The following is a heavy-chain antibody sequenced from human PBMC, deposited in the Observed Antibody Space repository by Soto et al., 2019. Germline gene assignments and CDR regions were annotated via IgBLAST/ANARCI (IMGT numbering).Heavy chain of an antibody. D-gene: IGHD3-16*01. CDR2: INSVGSTT. Sequence: EVQLVESGGGLVQPGGSLRLSCAASGFTFTNYWMHWVRQAPGKGLVWVSRINSVGSTTAYADSVKGRFTISRDNVKNKVYLQLNSLRLEDMAVYYCERGGGNGETGGMYWGQGTLVTVSS. CDR1: GFTFTNYW. J-gene: IGHJ4*02. CDR3: ERGGGNGETGGMY. V-gene: IGHV3-74*01.